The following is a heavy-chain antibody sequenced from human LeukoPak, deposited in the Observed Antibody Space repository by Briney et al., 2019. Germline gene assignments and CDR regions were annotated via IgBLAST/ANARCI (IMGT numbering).Heavy chain of an antibody. D-gene: IGHD3-22*01. CDR3: ARRYYYDTGGYYFAQDAFDI. V-gene: IGHV5-51*01. J-gene: IGHJ3*02. Sequence: GESLKISCKGSGYSFISHWIGWVRQMPGKGLEWMGILNPGDSDTRYSPSFQGQVTISADKSISTAYLQWSSLKASDTAMYYCARRYYYDTGGYYFAQDAFDIWGQGTMVTVSS. CDR1: GYSFISHW. CDR2: LNPGDSDT.